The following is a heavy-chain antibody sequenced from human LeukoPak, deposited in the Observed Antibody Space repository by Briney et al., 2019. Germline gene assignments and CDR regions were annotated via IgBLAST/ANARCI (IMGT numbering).Heavy chain of an antibody. CDR3: ARDFPGIAVAGEIDY. Sequence: SETLSLTCTVSGGSISSSSYYWGWIRQPPGKGLEWIGSIYYSGSTYYNPSLKSRVTISVDTSKNQFSLKLSSVTAADTAVYYCARDFPGIAVAGEIDYWGQGTLVTVSS. V-gene: IGHV4-39*07. D-gene: IGHD6-19*01. J-gene: IGHJ4*02. CDR1: GGSISSSSYY. CDR2: IYYSGST.